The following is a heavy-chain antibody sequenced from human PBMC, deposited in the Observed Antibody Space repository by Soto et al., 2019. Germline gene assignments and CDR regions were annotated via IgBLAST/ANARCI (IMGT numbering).Heavy chain of an antibody. CDR1: GGSISSSNW. Sequence: PSETLSLTCAVSGGSISSSNWWSWVRQPPGKGLEWIGEIYHSGSTNYNPSLKSRVTISVDKSKNQFSLKLSSVTAADTAAYYCASAAWIQLSYYFDYWGQGTLVTVSS. J-gene: IGHJ4*02. V-gene: IGHV4-4*02. CDR2: IYHSGST. D-gene: IGHD5-18*01. CDR3: ASAAWIQLSYYFDY.